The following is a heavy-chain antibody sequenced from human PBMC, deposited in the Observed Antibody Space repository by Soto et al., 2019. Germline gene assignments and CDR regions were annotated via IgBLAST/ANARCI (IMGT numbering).Heavy chain of an antibody. V-gene: IGHV1-69*01. CDR2: IIPIFGTA. D-gene: IGHD4-17*01. CDR1: GGTFSSYA. J-gene: IGHJ2*01. Sequence: QVQLVQSGAEVKKPGSSVKVSCKASGGTFSSYAISWVRQAPGQGLEWMGGIIPIFGTANYAQKFQGRVTITADESTSTAYMELSSLRSEDTAVYYCARAPTTVVTPIAFWYFDLWGRGTLVTVSS. CDR3: ARAPTTVVTPIAFWYFDL.